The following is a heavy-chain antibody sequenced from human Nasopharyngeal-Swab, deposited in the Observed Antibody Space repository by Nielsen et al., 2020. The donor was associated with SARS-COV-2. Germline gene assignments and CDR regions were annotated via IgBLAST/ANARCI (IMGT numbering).Heavy chain of an antibody. J-gene: IGHJ4*02. CDR2: IKSDGSST. CDR1: GFTFSNYW. Sequence: GESLKISCAASGFTFSNYWMHWVRQAPGKGLVWVSLIKSDGSSTRYADSVKGRFTISRDNAKNTLYLQMNSLRAEDTAVYYCAKLVGAVAGHFDYWGQGTLVTVSS. V-gene: IGHV3-74*01. D-gene: IGHD6-19*01. CDR3: AKLVGAVAGHFDY.